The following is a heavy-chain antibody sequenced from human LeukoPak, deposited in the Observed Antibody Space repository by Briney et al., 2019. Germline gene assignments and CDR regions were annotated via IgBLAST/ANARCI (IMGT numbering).Heavy chain of an antibody. CDR3: ARRMYYYDSSGFRGYYYYYMDV. CDR1: GGSFSGYY. CDR2: INHSGST. V-gene: IGHV4-34*01. Sequence: SETLSLTCAVYGGSFSGYYWSWIRQPPGKGLEWIGEINHSGSTNYNPSLKSRVTISVDTSKNQFSLKLSSMTAADTAVYYCARRMYYYDSSGFRGYYYYYMDVWGKGTTVTISS. D-gene: IGHD3-22*01. J-gene: IGHJ6*03.